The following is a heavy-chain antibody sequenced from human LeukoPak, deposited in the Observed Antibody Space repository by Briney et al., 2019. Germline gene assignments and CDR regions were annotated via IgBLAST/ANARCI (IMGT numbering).Heavy chain of an antibody. CDR1: GGSISNTN. V-gene: IGHV4-39*01. Sequence: SETLSLTCSVSGGSISNTNWGWIRQPPGKGLEWVGSIYYSGTTYYNPSLKSRVTISVDTSKNQFSLKLNSVTAADTAVYYCARHYGPWGQGTLVTVSS. J-gene: IGHJ5*02. CDR3: ARHYGP. CDR2: IYYSGTT. D-gene: IGHD3-10*01.